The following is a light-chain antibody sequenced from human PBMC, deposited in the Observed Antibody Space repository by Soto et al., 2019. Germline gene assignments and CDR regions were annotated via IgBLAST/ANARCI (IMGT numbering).Light chain of an antibody. J-gene: IGKJ4*01. Sequence: EIVMTQSPATLSVSPGERATLSCRASQSVSSNLAWYQQKPGQAPRPLIYGASTRATGIPARFSGSGSGTEFTLTISSLQSEDFAVYYRQKYNNWPTFGWGTKVDIK. CDR3: QKYNNWPT. CDR1: QSVSSN. V-gene: IGKV3-15*01. CDR2: GAS.